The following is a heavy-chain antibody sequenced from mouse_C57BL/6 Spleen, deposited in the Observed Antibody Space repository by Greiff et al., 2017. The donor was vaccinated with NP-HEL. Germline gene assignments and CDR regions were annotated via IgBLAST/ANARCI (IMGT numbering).Heavy chain of an antibody. CDR1: GFSINSDCY. D-gene: IGHD2-1*01. CDR3: ASQATYGNYAMDY. Sequence: EVQLVESGPSLVRPSQTLSLSCTVTGFSINSDCYWILIRQFPGNKLEYIGYTFYSGITYYNPSLESRTYITRDTSKNQFSLKLSSVTTEDTATYYCASQATYGNYAMDYWGQGTAVTVSS. V-gene: IGHV3-3*01. J-gene: IGHJ4*01. CDR2: TFYSGIT.